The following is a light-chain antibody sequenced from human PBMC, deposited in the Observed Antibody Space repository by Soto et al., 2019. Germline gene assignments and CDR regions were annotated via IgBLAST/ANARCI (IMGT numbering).Light chain of an antibody. CDR1: QSISSY. Sequence: DIQMTQSPSSLSASVGDRVTITCRASQSISSYLNWYQQKPGKAPTLLIYAASSLQSGVSSRFSGSGSRTDFTLTISSLQAEDFATYYCQQTSSTPGTLGQGTRLEIK. J-gene: IGKJ5*01. CDR3: QQTSSTPGT. CDR2: AAS. V-gene: IGKV1-39*01.